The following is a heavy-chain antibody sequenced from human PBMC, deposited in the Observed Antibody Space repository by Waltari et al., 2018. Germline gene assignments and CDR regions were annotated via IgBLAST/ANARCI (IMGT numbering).Heavy chain of an antibody. J-gene: IGHJ4*02. V-gene: IGHV6-1*01. Sequence: QVQLQQSGPGLVKPSQTLSLTCAISGASVPTNSAAWNWIRQSPSRGLEWLGRTFYRSMWYYDYAVSMRSRITVSPDTSKNQFSLQLNSVTPEDTAVYYCARGGYDFDSWGQGTLVTVSS. CDR2: TFYRSMWYY. CDR1: GASVPTNSAA. CDR3: ARGGYDFDS. D-gene: IGHD5-12*01.